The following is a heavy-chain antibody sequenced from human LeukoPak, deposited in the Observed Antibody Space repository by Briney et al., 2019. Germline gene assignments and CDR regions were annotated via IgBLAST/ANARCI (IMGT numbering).Heavy chain of an antibody. CDR1: GFTFSSYA. CDR3: AKGTRSIAAAGTRFDY. J-gene: IGHJ4*02. Sequence: GGSLRLSRAASGFTFSSYAMSWVRQAPGKGLEWVSAISGSGGSTYYADSVKGRFTISRDNSKNTLYLQMNSLRAEDTAVYYCAKGTRSIAAAGTRFDYWGQGTLVTVSS. D-gene: IGHD6-13*01. V-gene: IGHV3-23*01. CDR2: ISGSGGST.